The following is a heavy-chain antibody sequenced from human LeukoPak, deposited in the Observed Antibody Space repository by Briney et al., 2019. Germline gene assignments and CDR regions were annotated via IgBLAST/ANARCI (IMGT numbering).Heavy chain of an antibody. CDR1: GFTFSSYG. D-gene: IGHD1-26*01. V-gene: IGHV3-30*02. Sequence: HPGGSLRLSCAASGFTFSSYGMHWVRQAPGKGLEWVAFIRYDASNKYYVDFVKGRFTISRDNSKNTLYLQMNSLRAEDTAVYYCATKRVGSTDYYYYYYMDVWGKGTTVTVSS. J-gene: IGHJ6*03. CDR3: ATKRVGSTDYYYYYYMDV. CDR2: IRYDASNK.